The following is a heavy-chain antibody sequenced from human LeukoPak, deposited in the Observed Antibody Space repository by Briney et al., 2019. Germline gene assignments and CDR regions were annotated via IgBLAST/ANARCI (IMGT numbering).Heavy chain of an antibody. V-gene: IGHV3-23*01. D-gene: IGHD6-13*01. J-gene: IGHJ4*02. CDR3: AKDGGGGSRLH. CDR1: GLTFSNYG. Sequence: GGSLRLSCAASGLTFSNYGMSWVRQAPGKGLEWVSRISGSGANTYYADSVKGRFTISRDNSENTLFLQMNSLRAEDTAVYYCAKDGGGGSRLHWGQGTLVTVSS. CDR2: ISGSGANT.